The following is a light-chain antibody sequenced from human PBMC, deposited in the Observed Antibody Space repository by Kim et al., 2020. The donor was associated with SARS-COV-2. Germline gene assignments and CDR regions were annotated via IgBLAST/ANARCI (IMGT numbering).Light chain of an antibody. Sequence: GQYVDISCTGTSSDVGRYNLVSWYQHHPGKAPKLIIYDVSKRPTGVPDRFSGAKSGNTASLTVSGLQAEDEADYYCSSYAGSNDLVFGGGTQLTVL. J-gene: IGLJ2*01. CDR2: DVS. CDR1: SSDVGRYNL. V-gene: IGLV2-8*01. CDR3: SSYAGSNDLV.